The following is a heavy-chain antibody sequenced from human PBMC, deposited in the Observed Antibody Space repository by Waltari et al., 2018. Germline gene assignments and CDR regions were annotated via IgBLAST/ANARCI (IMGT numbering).Heavy chain of an antibody. CDR2: IYHSGTT. V-gene: IGHV4-39*01. J-gene: IGHJ3*02. CDR1: GDSISSSGSL. D-gene: IGHD5-12*01. Sequence: QLQLQESGPGLVTPSGTLSLICTVSGDSISSSGSLWGWIRQPPGKGLEWIGSIYHSGTTYYNPSLKSRATISVDNQFSLKLSSVTAADTAVYYCATGAQDGYNYQVAFDIWGQGTMVTVSS. CDR3: ATGAQDGYNYQVAFDI.